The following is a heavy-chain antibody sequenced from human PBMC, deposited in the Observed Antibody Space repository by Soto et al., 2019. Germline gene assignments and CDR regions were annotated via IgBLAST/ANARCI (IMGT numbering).Heavy chain of an antibody. CDR1: GGSFNGYF. V-gene: IGHV4-34*01. CDR3: ARGWDYGDYAWFDP. Sequence: QVQLQQWGAGLLKPSETQSLTCAVYGGSFNGYFWSWIRQSPGKGLEWIGEINHSGRTNYNPSLKSRVTTSVDTSKNQFSLKLTSVTAADTAVYYCARGWDYGDYAWFDPWGQGTLVTVSS. J-gene: IGHJ5*02. D-gene: IGHD4-17*01. CDR2: INHSGRT.